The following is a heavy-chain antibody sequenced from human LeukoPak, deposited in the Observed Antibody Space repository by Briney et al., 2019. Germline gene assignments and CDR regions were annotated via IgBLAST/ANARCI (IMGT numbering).Heavy chain of an antibody. J-gene: IGHJ4*02. CDR2: ISAYNGNT. CDR1: GYTFTSYG. D-gene: IGHD6-13*01. Sequence: GASVKVSCKASGYTFTSYGISWVRQAPGQGLEWMGWISAYNGNTNYAQKLQGRVTMTTDTSTSTAYMELRSPRSDDTAVYYCARDVTRAAAGNFGYWGQGTLVTVSS. CDR3: ARDVTRAAAGNFGY. V-gene: IGHV1-18*04.